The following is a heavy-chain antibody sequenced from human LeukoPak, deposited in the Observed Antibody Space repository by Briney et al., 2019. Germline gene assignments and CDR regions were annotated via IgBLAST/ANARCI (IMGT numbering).Heavy chain of an antibody. CDR3: ARDKASYYDFWSGYSAWFDP. J-gene: IGHJ5*02. CDR1: DGSVSSGSYY. Sequence: SETLSLTCTVSDGSVSSGSYYWSWIRQPPGKGLEWIGYIYYSGSTNYNPSLKSRVTISVDTSKNQFSLKLSSVTAADTAVYYCARDKASYYDFWSGYSAWFDPWGQGTLVTVSS. V-gene: IGHV4-61*01. D-gene: IGHD3-3*01. CDR2: IYYSGST.